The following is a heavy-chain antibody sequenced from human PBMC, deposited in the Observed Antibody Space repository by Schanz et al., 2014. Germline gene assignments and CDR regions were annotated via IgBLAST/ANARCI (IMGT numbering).Heavy chain of an antibody. CDR2: VSRSTPDI. J-gene: IGHJ4*02. CDR1: GITFSSHS. V-gene: IGHV3-48*01. CDR3: ARDFHGYGPHLDY. D-gene: IGHD5-12*01. Sequence: EVQLVASGGGLVQPGGSLRLSCAASGITFSSHSFNWVRQAPGKGLEWVSYVSRSTPDIYYADSVKGRFTVSRDNSKNTLYLQLNSLRAEDTAVYYCARDFHGYGPHLDYWGQGSLVTVSS.